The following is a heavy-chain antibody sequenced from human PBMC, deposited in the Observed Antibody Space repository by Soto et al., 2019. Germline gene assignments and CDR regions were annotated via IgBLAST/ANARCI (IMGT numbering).Heavy chain of an antibody. CDR2: IVVGSGNT. D-gene: IGHD3-22*01. CDR1: GFTFTNSA. CDR3: AKDGNYYDSSGFNWFDP. Sequence: GASVKVSCKASGFTFTNSAVQWVRQARGQSLEWIGWIVVGSGNTNYAQKFQERVTITRDMSTSTAYMELSSLRAEDTAVYYCAKDGNYYDSSGFNWFDPWGQGTLVTVSS. V-gene: IGHV1-58*01. J-gene: IGHJ5*02.